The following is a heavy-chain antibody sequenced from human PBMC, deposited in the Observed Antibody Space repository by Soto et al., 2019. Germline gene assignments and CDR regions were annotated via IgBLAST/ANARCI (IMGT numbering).Heavy chain of an antibody. J-gene: IGHJ3*02. D-gene: IGHD1-1*01. V-gene: IGHV4-34*01. CDR2: INHSGST. CDR1: GGSFSGYY. Sequence: SETLSLTCAVYGGSFSGYYWSWIRQPPGKGLEWIGEINHSGSTNYNPSLKSRVTISVDTSKNQFSLKLSSVTAADTAVYYCARGRKRAFDIWGQGTMVTV. CDR3: ARGRKRAFDI.